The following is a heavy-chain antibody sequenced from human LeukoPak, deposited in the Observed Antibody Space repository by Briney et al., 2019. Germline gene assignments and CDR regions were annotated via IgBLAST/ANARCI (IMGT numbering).Heavy chain of an antibody. CDR1: GFTFNSEW. CDR3: VRGGSMDV. CDR2: IKPDGSAT. Sequence: PGGSLRLSCGASGFTFNSEWMSWVRQAPGEGLEWVAIIKPDGSATSYVDPAKGRFTISRDNAKNSLSLQMHSLKVDDTGVYYCVRGGSMDVWGQGTAVTVSS. J-gene: IGHJ6*02. V-gene: IGHV3-7*05.